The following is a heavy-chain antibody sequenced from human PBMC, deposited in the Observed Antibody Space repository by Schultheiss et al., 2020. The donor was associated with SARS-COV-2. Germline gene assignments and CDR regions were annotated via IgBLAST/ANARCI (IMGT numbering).Heavy chain of an antibody. D-gene: IGHD6-19*01. J-gene: IGHJ6*02. V-gene: IGHV3-21*01. CDR2: ISSSSSYI. CDR1: GFTFSSYW. CDR3: AKDINSSGWYILRYYYYGMDV. Sequence: GGSLRLSCAASGFTFSSYWMSWVRQAPGKGLEWVSSISSSSSYIYYADSVKGRFTISRDNAKNSLYLQMNSLRAEDTAVYYCAKDINSSGWYILRYYYYGMDVWGQGTTVTVSS.